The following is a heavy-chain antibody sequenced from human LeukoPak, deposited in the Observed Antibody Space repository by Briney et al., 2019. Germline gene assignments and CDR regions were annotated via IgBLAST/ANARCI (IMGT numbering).Heavy chain of an antibody. CDR2: ISAGNGNT. V-gene: IGHV1-3*01. CDR1: GYTFTSYA. Sequence: ASVTVSCTASGYTFTSYAIHWVRQAPGQRLEWMGWISAGNGNTKYSQNFQGRVTFISNTSATTAFMELSSLRFEDAAVYYCARDSGSGNNDYWGQGTLVTVSS. CDR3: ARDSGSGNNDY. D-gene: IGHD1-26*01. J-gene: IGHJ4*02.